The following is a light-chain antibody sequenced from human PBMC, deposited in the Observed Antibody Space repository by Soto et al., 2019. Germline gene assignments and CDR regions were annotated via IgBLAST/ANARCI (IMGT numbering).Light chain of an antibody. CDR2: GAS. J-gene: IGKJ4*01. CDR3: QQYGSSRTT. CDR1: QSVGNN. V-gene: IGKV3-20*01. Sequence: EIVMTQSPATLSVSPGERATLSCRASQSVGNNLAWYQQKPGQAPRLVIYGASTRATGIPDRFSGSGSGTDFTLIISRLEPEDFAVYYCQQYGSSRTTFGGGTKVDIK.